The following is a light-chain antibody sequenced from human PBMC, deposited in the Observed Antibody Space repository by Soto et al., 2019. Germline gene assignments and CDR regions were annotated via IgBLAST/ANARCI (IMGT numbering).Light chain of an antibody. CDR2: AAS. CDR3: YPSYSTPPS. J-gene: IGKJ2*01. V-gene: IGKV1-39*01. CDR1: QSISSY. Sequence: DIQMTQSPSSLSASVGDRVTITCRASQSISSYLNWYQQKPGKAPKLLIYAASRLQSGVPSRFSGSVSGTNITLAIRTPQPEDFAPYYCYPSYSTPPSFGQGTKLEIK.